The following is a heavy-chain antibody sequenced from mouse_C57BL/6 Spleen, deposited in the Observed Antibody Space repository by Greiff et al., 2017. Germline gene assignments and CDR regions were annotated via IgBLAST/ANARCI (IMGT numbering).Heavy chain of an antibody. V-gene: IGHV14-4*01. CDR1: GFNIKDDY. Sequence: VQLKESGAELVRPGASVKLSCTASGFNIKDDYMHWVKQRPEQGLEWIGWIDPENGDTEYASKFQGKATITADTSSNTAYLQLSSLTSEDTAVYYCTTSSSYAMDYWGQGTSVTVSS. CDR2: IDPENGDT. CDR3: TTSSSYAMDY. J-gene: IGHJ4*01. D-gene: IGHD1-1*01.